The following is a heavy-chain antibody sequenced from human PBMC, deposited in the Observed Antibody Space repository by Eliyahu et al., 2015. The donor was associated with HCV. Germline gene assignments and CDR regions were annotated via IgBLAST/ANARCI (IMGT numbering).Heavy chain of an antibody. Sequence: EVQLVESGGGLVKPGGSLRLSCAASGFTFSSYSMNWVRQAPGKGLEWVSSISSSSSYIYYADSVKGRFTISRDNAKNSLYLQMNSLRAEDTAVYYCATPTPQQQLWGAFDYWGQGTLVTVSS. D-gene: IGHD6-13*01. J-gene: IGHJ4*02. V-gene: IGHV3-21*01. CDR3: ATPTPQQQLWGAFDY. CDR2: ISSSSSYI. CDR1: GFTFSSYS.